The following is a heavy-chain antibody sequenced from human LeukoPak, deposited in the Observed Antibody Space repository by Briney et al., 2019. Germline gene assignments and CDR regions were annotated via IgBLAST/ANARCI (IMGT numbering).Heavy chain of an antibody. CDR2: IYSGGST. CDR1: GFTVSSNY. V-gene: IGHV3-66*01. CDR3: ARGKAVAGSYYFDY. J-gene: IGHJ4*02. Sequence: AGSLRLSCAASGFTVSSNYMSWVRQAPGKALEWLSVIYSGGSTYYADSVKGRFTISRDNSKNTLYLQMNSLRAEDTAVYYCARGKAVAGSYYFDYWGQGTLVTVSS. D-gene: IGHD6-19*01.